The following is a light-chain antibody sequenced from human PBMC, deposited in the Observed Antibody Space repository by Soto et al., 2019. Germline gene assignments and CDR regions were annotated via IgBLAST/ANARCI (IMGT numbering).Light chain of an antibody. CDR3: RQYQSYWT. CDR1: QSISRQ. CDR2: QAS. Sequence: DIQMTQSPSTLSASVGDRVSITCRASQSISRQLAWYQQKPGKAPNLLIYQASNLETGVPSRFTGSGSGTECTLTISSLQPDDLATYYCRQYQSYWTFGQGTKVEVK. V-gene: IGKV1-5*03. J-gene: IGKJ1*01.